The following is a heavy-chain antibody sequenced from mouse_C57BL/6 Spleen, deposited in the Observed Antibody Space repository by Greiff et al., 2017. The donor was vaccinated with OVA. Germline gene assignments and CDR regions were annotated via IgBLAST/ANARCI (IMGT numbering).Heavy chain of an antibody. Sequence: VQLQQSGPELVKPGASVKISCKASGYAFSSSWMNWVKQRPGKGLEWIGRIYPGDGVTNYNGKFKGKATLTADKSSSTAYMQLSSRTSEDSAVYFCARTYYYGSSLNYWGQGTTLTVSS. CDR3: ARTYYYGSSLNY. J-gene: IGHJ2*01. CDR2: IYPGDGVT. CDR1: GYAFSSSW. D-gene: IGHD1-1*01. V-gene: IGHV1-82*01.